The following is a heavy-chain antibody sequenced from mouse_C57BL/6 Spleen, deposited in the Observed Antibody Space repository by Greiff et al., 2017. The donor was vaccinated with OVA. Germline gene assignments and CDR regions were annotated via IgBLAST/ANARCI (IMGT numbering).Heavy chain of an antibody. Sequence: VQLQQSGAELARPGASVKLSCKASGYTFTSYGISWVKQRTGQGLEWIGEIYPRSGNTYYNEKFKGKATLTAYKSSSTAYMELRSLTSEDSAVYFCARQSGGTAAMDYWGQGTSVTVSS. V-gene: IGHV1-81*01. CDR3: ARQSGGTAAMDY. CDR1: GYTFTSYG. D-gene: IGHD4-1*01. J-gene: IGHJ4*01. CDR2: IYPRSGNT.